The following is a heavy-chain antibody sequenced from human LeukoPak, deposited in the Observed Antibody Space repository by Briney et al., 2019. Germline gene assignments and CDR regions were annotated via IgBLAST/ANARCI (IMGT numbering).Heavy chain of an antibody. J-gene: IGHJ5*02. D-gene: IGHD1-26*01. V-gene: IGHV1-18*01. CDR2: INTDNGNT. CDR3: ARDQGGATSDP. Sequence: ASVKVSCKASGYTFTSYGISWVRQAPGQGLEWMGWINTDNGNTNYAQKLQGRVTMTTDTSTSTAYMELRTLRSDDTAVYYCARDQGGATSDPWAREPWSPSPQ. CDR1: GYTFTSYG.